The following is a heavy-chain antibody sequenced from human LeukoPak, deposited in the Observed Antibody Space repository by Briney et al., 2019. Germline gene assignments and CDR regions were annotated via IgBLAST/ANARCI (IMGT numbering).Heavy chain of an antibody. V-gene: IGHV3-21*01. CDR1: GFTFSSYS. J-gene: IGHJ4*02. D-gene: IGHD3-22*01. CDR2: ISSSSSYI. CDR3: ASNPYDINGYYDK. Sequence: PGGSLRLSCAASGFTFSSYSMNWVRQAPGKGLEWVSSISSSSSYIYYADSVKGRFTISRDNAKNSLYLQMNRLRAEETAVYYCASNPYDINGYYDKWGQGTLVTVTS.